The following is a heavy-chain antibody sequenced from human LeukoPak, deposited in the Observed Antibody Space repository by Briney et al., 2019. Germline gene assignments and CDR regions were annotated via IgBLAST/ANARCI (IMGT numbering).Heavy chain of an antibody. CDR3: ARDSRGGGGDYGDYGFQDY. V-gene: IGHV1-46*01. D-gene: IGHD4-17*01. CDR2: INPSGGST. CDR1: GYTFTXYY. Sequence: VXVSCKASGYTFTXYYMHWVRQAPGQGLEWMGIINPSGGSTSYAQKFQGRVTMTRDTSTSTVYMELSSLRSEDTAVYYCARDSRGGGGDYGDYGFQDYWGQGTLVTVSS. J-gene: IGHJ4*02.